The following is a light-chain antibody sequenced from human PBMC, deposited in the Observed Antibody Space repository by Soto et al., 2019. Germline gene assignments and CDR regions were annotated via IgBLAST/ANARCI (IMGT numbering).Light chain of an antibody. J-gene: IGLJ1*01. Sequence: SVLTQPAPVSGSPGQSITISCTGTSSEVCGYNYVSWYQQHPGKAPKLMIYDVSNRPSGVSNRFSGSKSGNTASLTISGLQAGDEADYYCSSYTSSSTQVFGTGTKITVL. CDR2: DVS. CDR1: SSEVCGYNY. V-gene: IGLV2-14*01. CDR3: SSYTSSSTQV.